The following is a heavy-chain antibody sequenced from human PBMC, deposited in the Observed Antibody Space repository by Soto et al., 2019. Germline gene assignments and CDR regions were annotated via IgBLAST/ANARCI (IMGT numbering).Heavy chain of an antibody. CDR3: ARRESSGMVVGAILK. CDR1: GGSISSINW. CDR2: IYHSGST. V-gene: IGHV4-4*02. J-gene: IGHJ4*02. D-gene: IGHD1-26*01. Sequence: PSETLSLTCAVSGGSISSINWWSWVRQPPGKGLEWIGEIYHSGSTNYNPSLKSRVTISVDKSKNQFSLKLSSVTAADTAVYYCARRESSGMVVGAILKWGQGTLVTVSS.